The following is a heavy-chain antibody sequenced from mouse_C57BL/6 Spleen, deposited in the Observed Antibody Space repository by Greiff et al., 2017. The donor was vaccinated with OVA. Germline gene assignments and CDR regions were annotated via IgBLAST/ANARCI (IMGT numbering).Heavy chain of an antibody. V-gene: IGHV3-6*01. CDR3: ASAGYFDY. CDR2: ISYDGSN. J-gene: IGHJ2*01. Sequence: DVQLQESGPGLVKPSQSLSLTCSVTGYSITSGYYWNWIRQFPGNKLEWVGYISYDGSNNYNPSLKNRISITRYTSKNQFFLKLNSVTTEDTATYYCASAGYFDYWGQGTTLTVSS. CDR1: GYSITSGYY.